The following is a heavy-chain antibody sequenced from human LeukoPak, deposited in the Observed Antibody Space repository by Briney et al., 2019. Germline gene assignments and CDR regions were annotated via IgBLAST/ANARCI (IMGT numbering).Heavy chain of an antibody. V-gene: IGHV3-30*03. D-gene: IGHD3-22*01. J-gene: IGHJ4*02. CDR3: SSDPNFDY. Sequence: GGSLRLSCAASGFTFSDYYMSWIRQAPGKGLEWVAVISYDGSNKYYADSVKGRFTISRDNSKNTLYLQMNSLRAEDTAVYYCSSDPNFDYWGQGTLVTVSS. CDR2: ISYDGSNK. CDR1: GFTFSDYY.